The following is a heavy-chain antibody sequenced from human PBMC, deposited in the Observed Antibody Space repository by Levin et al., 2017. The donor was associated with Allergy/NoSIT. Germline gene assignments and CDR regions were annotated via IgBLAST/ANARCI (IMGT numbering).Heavy chain of an antibody. J-gene: IGHJ6*02. CDR1: GFTFSSYA. D-gene: IGHD2-2*01. V-gene: IGHV3-23*01. CDR2: ISGSGGST. CDR3: AKGGCSSTSCYGVNYYYDGMDV. Sequence: PGGSLRLSCAASGFTFSSYAMSWVRQAPGKGLEWVSAISGSGGSTYYADSVKGRFTISRDNSKNTLYLQMNSLRAEDTAVYYCAKGGCSSTSCYGVNYYYDGMDVWGQGTTVTVSS.